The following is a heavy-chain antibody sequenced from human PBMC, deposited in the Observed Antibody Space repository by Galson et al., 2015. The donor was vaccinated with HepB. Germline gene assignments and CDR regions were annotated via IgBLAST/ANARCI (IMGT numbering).Heavy chain of an antibody. CDR2: ISGSGGST. J-gene: IGHJ4*02. CDR3: AKSCYYDSSGYPRAAPDYYFDY. V-gene: IGHV3-23*01. D-gene: IGHD3-22*01. Sequence: SLRLSCAASGFTFSSYAMSWVRQAPGKGLEWVSAISGSGGSTYYADSVKGRFTISRDNSKNTLYLQMNSLRAEDTAVYYCAKSCYYDSSGYPRAAPDYYFDYWGQGTLVTVSS. CDR1: GFTFSSYA.